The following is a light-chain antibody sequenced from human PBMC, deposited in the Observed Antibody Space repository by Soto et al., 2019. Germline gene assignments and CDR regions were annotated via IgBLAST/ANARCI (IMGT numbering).Light chain of an antibody. CDR2: GSS. J-gene: IGKJ1*01. Sequence: ETVMTQSPATLSVSPGERVTLSCRASQSVNSDLAWYQKKAGRAPRLLIYGSSTRATGIPARFSGGGSGTEFTLTISSLQSEDFAVYYCQQNDNWPRTFGQGTKVEMK. CDR1: QSVNSD. CDR3: QQNDNWPRT. V-gene: IGKV3-15*01.